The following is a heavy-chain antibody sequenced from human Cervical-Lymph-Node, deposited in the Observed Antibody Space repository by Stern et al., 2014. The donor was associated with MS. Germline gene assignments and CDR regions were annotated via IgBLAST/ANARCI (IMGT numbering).Heavy chain of an antibody. V-gene: IGHV4-39*07. CDR2: VYYSGST. Sequence: QVQLQESGPGLVKPSETLSLTCSVSGGSIVGSFYYWGWIRQPPGKGLEWIGSVYYSGSTHFNPSLQSRVTISVDTSKNQFSLQMTSLTAADTGVYFCVRNYSSALRGNFFDSWGQGTLVTVSS. J-gene: IGHJ4*02. CDR1: GGSIVGSFYY. D-gene: IGHD3-22*01. CDR3: VRNYSSALRGNFFDS.